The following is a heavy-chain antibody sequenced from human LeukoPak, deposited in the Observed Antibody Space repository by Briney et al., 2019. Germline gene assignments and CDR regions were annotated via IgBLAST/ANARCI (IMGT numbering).Heavy chain of an antibody. CDR2: IRGSGAGT. CDR1: GFTFSSYA. V-gene: IGHV3-23*01. CDR3: ARDVGGSLDY. J-gene: IGHJ4*02. D-gene: IGHD1-26*01. Sequence: GGSLRLSCAASGFTFSSYAMTWVRQAPGKGLQWVSAIRGSGAGTYYADSVKGRFTISRDNSKNTLYLQMSSLRGEDTAVYYCARDVGGSLDYWGQGTLVTVSS.